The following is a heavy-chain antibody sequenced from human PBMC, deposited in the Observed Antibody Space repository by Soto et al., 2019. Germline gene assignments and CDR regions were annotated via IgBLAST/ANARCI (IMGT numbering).Heavy chain of an antibody. V-gene: IGHV3-11*01. CDR3: ATPYCSRTACLDY. CDR2: ISTGGSTV. J-gene: IGHJ4*02. CDR1: GFIFSDYY. Sequence: GGSLRLSCAASGFIFSDYYMSWIRQAPGKGLEWVSYISTGGSTVYYADSVKGRFTISRDNAKNSLFLQMDSLRAEDTAVYYCATPYCSRTACLDYWGQGTLVTVSS. D-gene: IGHD2-2*01.